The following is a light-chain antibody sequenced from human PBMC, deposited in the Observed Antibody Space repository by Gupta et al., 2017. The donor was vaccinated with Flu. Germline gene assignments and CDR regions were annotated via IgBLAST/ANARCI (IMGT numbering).Light chain of an antibody. CDR3: MQATQFPRT. CDR2: KIS. Sequence: SDGTTYLSWLHQRPGQPPRLLIYKISDRLSGVPDRFSGSGAGTDFTLEISRVEAEDVGIYYCMQATQFPRTFGQGTKVEIK. J-gene: IGKJ1*01. CDR1: SDGTTY. V-gene: IGKV2-24*01.